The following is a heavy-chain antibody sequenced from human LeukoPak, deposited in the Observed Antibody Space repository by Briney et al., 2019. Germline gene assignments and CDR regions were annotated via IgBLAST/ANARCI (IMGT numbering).Heavy chain of an antibody. CDR1: GVTFSSYS. Sequence: GGSLRLYCAASGVTFSSYSMNWVRQAPGKGLGWVSSISSSSSYIYYADSVKGRFTISRDNAKNSLYLQMNSLRAEDTAVYYCASGPHRRAGNWFDPWGQGTLVTVSS. CDR3: ASGPHRRAGNWFDP. CDR2: ISSSSSYI. J-gene: IGHJ5*02. V-gene: IGHV3-21*01.